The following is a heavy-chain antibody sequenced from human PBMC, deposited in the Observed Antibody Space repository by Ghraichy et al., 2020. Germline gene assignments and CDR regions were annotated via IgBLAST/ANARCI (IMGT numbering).Heavy chain of an antibody. CDR2: IYYSGST. V-gene: IGHV4-59*01. CDR1: GGSISSYY. Sequence: GSLSLTCTVSGGSISSYYWSWIRQPPGKGLEWIGYIYYSGSTNYNPSLKSRVTISVDTSKNQFSLKLSSVTAADTAVYYCARGYCSSTSCYTGAFDIWGQGTMVTVSS. J-gene: IGHJ3*02. CDR3: ARGYCSSTSCYTGAFDI. D-gene: IGHD2-2*02.